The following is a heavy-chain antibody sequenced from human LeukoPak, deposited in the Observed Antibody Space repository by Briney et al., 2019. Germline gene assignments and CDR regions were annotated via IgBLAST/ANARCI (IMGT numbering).Heavy chain of an antibody. D-gene: IGHD3-22*01. V-gene: IGHV3-23*01. CDR1: GFTFSTYD. Sequence: GGSLRLSCAASGFTFSTYDMSWVRQAPGKGLEWVSGISGSGGNTYYADSVKGRFTISRDNSKNTLYLQMNSLRAEDTAVYYCANNYYYDSSGYFGYWGQGTLVTVSS. CDR2: ISGSGGNT. CDR3: ANNYYYDSSGYFGY. J-gene: IGHJ4*02.